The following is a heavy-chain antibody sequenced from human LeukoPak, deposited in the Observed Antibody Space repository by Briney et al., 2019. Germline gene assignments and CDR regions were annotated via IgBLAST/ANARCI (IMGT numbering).Heavy chain of an antibody. D-gene: IGHD6-13*01. J-gene: IGHJ5*02. CDR1: GGSITDDF. CDR2: ISYSGIT. V-gene: IGHV4-59*08. CDR3: AGDIAAVNIPGSRLDP. Sequence: PSETLSLTCTVSGGSITDDFWSWIRQSPGKGLEWIGYISYSGITNYNPSLKSRVTISVDTSKNQFSLRLRSVTAADTAVYFCAGDIAAVNIPGSRLDPWGQGTLVTVSS.